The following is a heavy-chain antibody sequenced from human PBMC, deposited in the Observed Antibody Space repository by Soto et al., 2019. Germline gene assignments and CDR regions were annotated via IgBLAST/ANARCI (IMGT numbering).Heavy chain of an antibody. CDR3: ARDRRGGAAGGWFDT. V-gene: IGHV4-30-2*01. D-gene: IGHD6-13*01. CDR2: IYHSGST. J-gene: IGHJ5*02. Sequence: PSETLSLTCAVSGGSISSGGYSWSWIRQPPGKGLEWIGYIYHSGSTYYNPSLKSRVTISVDRSKNQFSLKLSSVTAADTAVYYCARDRRGGAAGGWFDTWGQGTLVTVSS. CDR1: GGSISSGGYS.